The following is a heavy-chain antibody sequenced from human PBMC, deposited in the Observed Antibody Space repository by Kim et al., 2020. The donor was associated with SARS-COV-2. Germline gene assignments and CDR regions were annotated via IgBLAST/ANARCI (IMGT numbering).Heavy chain of an antibody. J-gene: IGHJ5*02. Sequence: SETLSLTCTVSGDSLNSGEYYWTWIRQHPGKGLEWIGYIHHSGHTYYNPSLKSRFSMSIDTSQSQFSLKVTSVTAADTAVYYCAKGPPNTLGVVVATGVNRFDPWGQGTLVTVSS. CDR1: GDSLNSGEYY. CDR2: IHHSGHT. CDR3: AKGPPNTLGVVVATGVNRFDP. V-gene: IGHV4-31*03. D-gene: IGHD3-3*01.